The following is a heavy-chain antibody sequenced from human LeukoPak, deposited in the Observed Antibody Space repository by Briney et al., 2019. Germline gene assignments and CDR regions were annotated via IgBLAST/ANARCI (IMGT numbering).Heavy chain of an antibody. D-gene: IGHD2-8*01. CDR1: GGTFSSYA. CDR2: IIPILGIA. Sequence: SVKVSCKASGGTFSSYAISWVRQAPGQGLEWMGRIIPILGIANYAQKFQGRVTITADKSTSTAYMELRSLRSDDTAVYYCARGLIPYYYYYGMGVWGQGTTVTVSS. CDR3: ARGLIPYYYYYGMGV. V-gene: IGHV1-69*04. J-gene: IGHJ6*02.